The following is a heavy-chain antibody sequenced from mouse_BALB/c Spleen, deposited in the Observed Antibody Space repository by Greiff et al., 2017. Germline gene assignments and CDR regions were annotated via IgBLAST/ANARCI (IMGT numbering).Heavy chain of an antibody. V-gene: IGHV1-5*01. Sequence: VQLQQSGPVLARPGASVKMSCKASGYSFTSYWMHWVKQRPGQGLEWIGAIYPGNSDTSYNQKFKGKAKLTAVTSASTAYMELSSLTNEDSAVYYCTRGSYYVYEGAWFAYWGQGTLVTVSA. CDR2: IYPGNSDT. CDR3: TRGSYYVYEGAWFAY. J-gene: IGHJ3*01. CDR1: GYSFTSYW. D-gene: IGHD1-2*01.